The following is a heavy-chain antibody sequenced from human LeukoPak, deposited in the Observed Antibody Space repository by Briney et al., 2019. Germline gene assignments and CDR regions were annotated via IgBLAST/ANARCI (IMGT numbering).Heavy chain of an antibody. J-gene: IGHJ3*02. D-gene: IGHD6-13*01. V-gene: IGHV4-59*08. CDR2: IYYSGST. CDR1: GGSISSYY. CDR3: ARWYGGDAFDI. Sequence: PSETLSLTCTVSGGSISSYYWSWIRQPPGKGLEWIGYIYYSGSTNYNPSLKSRVTISVDTSENQFSLKLSSVTAADTAVYYCARWYGGDAFDIWGQGTMVTVSS.